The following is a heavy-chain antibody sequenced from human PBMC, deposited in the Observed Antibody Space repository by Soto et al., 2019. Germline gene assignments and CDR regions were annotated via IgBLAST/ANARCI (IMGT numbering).Heavy chain of an antibody. CDR1: GGSFSGYY. CDR2: INHSGST. Sequence: QVQLQQWGAGLLKPSETLSLTCAVYGGSFSGYYWSWIRQPPGKGLEWIGEINHSGSTNYNPSLKSRVTISVGTSENQFALKLSSVPAADTAVYYCARGLIAARLAWFDPWGQGTLVTVSS. D-gene: IGHD6-6*01. J-gene: IGHJ5*02. CDR3: ARGLIAARLAWFDP. V-gene: IGHV4-34*01.